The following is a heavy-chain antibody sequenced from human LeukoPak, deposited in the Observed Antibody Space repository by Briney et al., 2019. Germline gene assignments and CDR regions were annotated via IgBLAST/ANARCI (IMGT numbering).Heavy chain of an antibody. CDR2: IYTSGST. Sequence: SETLSLTCTVSGGSISSGSYYWSWIRQPAGKGLEWIGRIYTSGSTNYNPSLKSRVTISVDTSKNQFSLKLSSVTAADTAVYYCASMGTGRSRYCSSTSCYTGGYYYYMDVWGKGTTVTVSS. D-gene: IGHD2-2*02. CDR3: ASMGTGRSRYCSSTSCYTGGYYYYMDV. V-gene: IGHV4-61*02. CDR1: GGSISSGSYY. J-gene: IGHJ6*03.